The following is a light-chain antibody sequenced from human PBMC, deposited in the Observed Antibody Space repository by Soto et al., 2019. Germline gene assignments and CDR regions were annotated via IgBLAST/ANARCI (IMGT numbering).Light chain of an antibody. CDR3: HHYTNWPIT. J-gene: IGKJ1*01. CDR1: QSVSNN. V-gene: IGKV3D-15*01. Sequence: EIVLTQSPGTLSLSPGERATLSCRASQSVSNNYLAWYQQKPGQAPRLLIYGASNRATGIPDRFSGSGDGTEFTLTISSLQSEDFAVYYCHHYTNWPITFGQGTKVDIK. CDR2: GAS.